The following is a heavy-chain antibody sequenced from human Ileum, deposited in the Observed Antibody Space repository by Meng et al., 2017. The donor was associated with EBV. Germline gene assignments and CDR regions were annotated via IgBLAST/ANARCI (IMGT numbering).Heavy chain of an antibody. CDR2: IQHSGST. D-gene: IGHD4-23*01. Sequence: QLKLQKSGAGLVNPSQTLSLTCAVAGGSISSGGHSCSWIRQPPGKGLEWIGDIQHSGSTYYNPSLKSRVTISVDRSRNQFSLKLSSVTAADTAVYYCARAHPVVYFFDYWGQGTLVTVSS. CDR3: ARAHPVVYFFDY. CDR1: GGSISSGGHS. V-gene: IGHV4-30-2*01. J-gene: IGHJ4*02.